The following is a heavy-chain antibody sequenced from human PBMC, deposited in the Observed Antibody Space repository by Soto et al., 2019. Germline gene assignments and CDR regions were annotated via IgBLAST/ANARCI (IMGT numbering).Heavy chain of an antibody. J-gene: IGHJ5*02. Sequence: ASVKVSCKASGGTFSSYAISWVRQAPGQGLEWMGGIIPIFGTANYAQKFQGRVTITADKSTSTAYMELSSLRSEDTAVYYCAAQYDRFYYPGGEGTLVTVSS. CDR2: IIPIFGTA. V-gene: IGHV1-69*06. CDR1: GGTFSSYA. CDR3: AAQYDRFYYP. D-gene: IGHD3-22*01.